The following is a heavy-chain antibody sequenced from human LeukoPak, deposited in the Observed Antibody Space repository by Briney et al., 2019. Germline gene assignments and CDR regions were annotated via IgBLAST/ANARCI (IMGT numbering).Heavy chain of an antibody. V-gene: IGHV3-48*01. CDR2: ISSSSSTI. Sequence: PGGSLRLSCAASGFTFSSYSMNWVRQAPGKGLEWVSYISSSSSTIYYADSVKGRFTISRDNAKNSLYLQMNSLRAEDTAVYYCARGLEYSSSWYDNWFDPWGQGTLVTVSS. J-gene: IGHJ5*02. CDR3: ARGLEYSSSWYDNWFDP. D-gene: IGHD6-13*01. CDR1: GFTFSSYS.